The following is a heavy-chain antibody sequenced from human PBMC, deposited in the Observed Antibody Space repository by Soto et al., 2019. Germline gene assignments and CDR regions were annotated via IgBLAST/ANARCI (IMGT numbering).Heavy chain of an antibody. CDR2: ISYDGSNK. J-gene: IGHJ4*02. CDR3: AKDRPKYKVPAAILGSSVFDY. CDR1: GFTFSSYG. D-gene: IGHD2-2*01. V-gene: IGHV3-30*18. Sequence: GGSLRLSCAASGFTFSSYGMHWVRQAPGKGLEWVAVISYDGSNKYYADSVKGRFTISRDNSKNTLYLQMNSLRAEDTAVYYCAKDRPKYKVPAAILGSSVFDYWGQGTLVTVSS.